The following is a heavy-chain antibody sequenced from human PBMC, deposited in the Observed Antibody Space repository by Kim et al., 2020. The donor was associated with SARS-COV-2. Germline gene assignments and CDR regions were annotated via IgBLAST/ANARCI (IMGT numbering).Heavy chain of an antibody. D-gene: IGHD3-3*01. CDR2: IYPGDSDT. CDR3: ARSDFTIFGVASDAFDI. J-gene: IGHJ3*02. Sequence: GESLKISCKGSGYSFTSYWIGWVRQMPGKGLEWMGIIYPGDSDTRYSPSFQGQVTISADKSISTAYLQWSSLKASDTAMYYCARSDFTIFGVASDAFDIWGQGTMVTVSS. V-gene: IGHV5-51*01. CDR1: GYSFTSYW.